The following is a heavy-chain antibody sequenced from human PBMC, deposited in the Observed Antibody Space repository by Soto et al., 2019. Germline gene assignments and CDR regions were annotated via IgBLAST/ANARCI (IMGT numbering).Heavy chain of an antibody. D-gene: IGHD1-20*01. Sequence: PGGSLRFSCAGSGFAFDDHTMHWVRQIPGKRLEWVSLITWDGDSTFYADSVKGRFTISRDNSKNSLFLQMNSLTTEDTGLYYCAKEKNRIFDYWGQGTLVTVSS. CDR2: ITWDGDST. J-gene: IGHJ4*02. V-gene: IGHV3-43*01. CDR3: AKEKNRIFDY. CDR1: GFAFDDHT.